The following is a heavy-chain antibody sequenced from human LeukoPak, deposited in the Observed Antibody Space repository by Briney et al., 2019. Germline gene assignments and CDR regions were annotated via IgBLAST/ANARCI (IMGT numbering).Heavy chain of an antibody. D-gene: IGHD6-13*01. CDR2: IKSKTDGGTT. Sequence: GGSLRLSCAASGFTFSNAWMSWVRQAPGKGLEWVGRIKSKTDGGTTDYAATVKGRFTISRDDSKNTLYLQTNSLKTEATAVYYCTTVTYSSSWYPFDYWGQGTLVTVSS. CDR1: GFTFSNAW. CDR3: TTVTYSSSWYPFDY. V-gene: IGHV3-15*01. J-gene: IGHJ4*02.